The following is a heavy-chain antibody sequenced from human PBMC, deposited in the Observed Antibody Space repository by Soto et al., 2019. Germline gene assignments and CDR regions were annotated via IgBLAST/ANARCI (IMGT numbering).Heavy chain of an antibody. CDR1: GYIFTGYF. Sequence: ASVKVSCKASGYIFTGYFMHGVRQAPGQGLEWMGWINPNSGGTNYAQKFQGRVTLTRDTPISTAYMDLSSLRSDDTAVYYCASFYSSRGEFYYYGMDVWGQGTTVTVSS. CDR2: INPNSGGT. CDR3: ASFYSSRGEFYYYGMDV. V-gene: IGHV1-2*02. J-gene: IGHJ6*02. D-gene: IGHD6-19*01.